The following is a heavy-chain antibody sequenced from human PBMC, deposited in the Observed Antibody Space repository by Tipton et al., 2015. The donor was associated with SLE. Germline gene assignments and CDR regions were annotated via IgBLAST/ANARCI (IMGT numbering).Heavy chain of an antibody. J-gene: IGHJ4*02. CDR1: GGSLSGYY. V-gene: IGHV4-34*01. CDR3: ARGGFWSGYYPFDY. D-gene: IGHD3-3*01. CDR2: INHSGST. Sequence: TLSLTCAVYGGSLSGYYWSWIRQPPGKGLEWIGEINHSGSTNYNPSLKSRVTISVDTSKNQFSLKLSSVTAADTAVYYCARGGFWSGYYPFDYWGQGTLVTVSS.